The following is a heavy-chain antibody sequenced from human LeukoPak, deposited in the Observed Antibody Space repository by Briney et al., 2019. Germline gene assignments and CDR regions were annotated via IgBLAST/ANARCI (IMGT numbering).Heavy chain of an antibody. V-gene: IGHV3-30-3*01. D-gene: IGHD1/OR15-1a*01. Sequence: GGSLRLSCAASGFTFSSYAMHWVRQAPGKGLEWVAVISYDGSNKYYADSVKGRSTISRDNSKNTLYLQMNSLRAEDTAVYYCARDREQLGDYFDYWGQGTLVTVSS. CDR3: ARDREQLGDYFDY. CDR2: ISYDGSNK. J-gene: IGHJ4*02. CDR1: GFTFSSYA.